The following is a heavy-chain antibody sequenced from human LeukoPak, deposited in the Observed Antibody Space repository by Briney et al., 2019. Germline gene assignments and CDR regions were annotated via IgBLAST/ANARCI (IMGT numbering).Heavy chain of an antibody. Sequence: SETLSLTCTVSGGSISSYYWSWIRQPPGKGLEWIGYIYYSGSTNYNPSLKSRVTISVDTSKNQFSLKLSSVTAADTAVYYCASPIGDYYGMDVWGQGTTVTVSS. CDR3: ASPIGDYYGMDV. CDR1: GGSISSYY. CDR2: IYYSGST. D-gene: IGHD3-3*01. V-gene: IGHV4-59*08. J-gene: IGHJ6*02.